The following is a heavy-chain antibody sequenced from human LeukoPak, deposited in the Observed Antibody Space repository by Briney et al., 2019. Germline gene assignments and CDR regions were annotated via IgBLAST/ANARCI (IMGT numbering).Heavy chain of an antibody. CDR3: ARGDGDYAIWFDP. CDR2: IYYSGST. Sequence: SETLSLTCTVSGGSIRSSYYYWGWIRQYPGKGLEWIGYIYYSGSTHFNPSLESRAIISGDSSKNQFSLRLSSVTAADTAVYYCARGDGDYAIWFDPWGQGILVTVSS. D-gene: IGHD4-17*01. V-gene: IGHV4-31*03. CDR1: GGSIRSSYYY. J-gene: IGHJ5*02.